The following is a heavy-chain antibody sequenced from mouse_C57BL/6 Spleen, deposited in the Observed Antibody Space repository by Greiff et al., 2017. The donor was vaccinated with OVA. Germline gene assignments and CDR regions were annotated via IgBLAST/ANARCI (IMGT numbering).Heavy chain of an antibody. V-gene: IGHV1-55*01. CDR1: GYTFTSYW. CDR3: ARRGNYEAWFAY. D-gene: IGHD2-1*01. Sequence: QVQLQQPGAELVKPGASVTMSCKASGYTFTSYWITWVKQRPGQGLEWIGDIYPGSGSTNYNEKFKSKATLTVDTSSSTAYMQLSSLTSEDSAVYYCARRGNYEAWFAYWGQGTLVTVSA. J-gene: IGHJ3*01. CDR2: IYPGSGST.